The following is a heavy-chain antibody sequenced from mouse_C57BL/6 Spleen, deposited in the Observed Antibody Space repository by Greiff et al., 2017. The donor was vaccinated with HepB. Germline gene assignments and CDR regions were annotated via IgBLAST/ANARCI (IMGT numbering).Heavy chain of an antibody. D-gene: IGHD2-4*01. V-gene: IGHV5-16*01. CDR1: GFTFSDYY. J-gene: IGHJ1*03. CDR2: INYDGSST. CDR3: ARSLWHYDYDEGRWYFDV. Sequence: EVMLVESEGGLVQPGSSMKLSCTASGFTFSDYYMAWVRQVPEKGLEWVANINYDGSSTYYLDSLKSRFIISRDNAKNILYLQMSSLKSEDTATYYCARSLWHYDYDEGRWYFDVWGTGTTVTVSS.